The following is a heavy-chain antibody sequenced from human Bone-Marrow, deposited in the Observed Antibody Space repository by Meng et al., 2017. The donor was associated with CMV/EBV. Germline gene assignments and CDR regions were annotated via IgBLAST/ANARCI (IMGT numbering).Heavy chain of an antibody. CDR2: ISSSGSNI. CDR1: GFPYSDYY. Sequence: GESLKISCAASGFPYSDYYMSWIRQAPGKGLEWVSYISSSGSNIFYADSVKGRFTLSRDNAKNSLYLQMNSLRAEDTAVYYCARSYVGFDYHGMDVWGQGTTVTVPS. D-gene: IGHD3-10*01. CDR3: ARSYVGFDYHGMDV. V-gene: IGHV3-11*01. J-gene: IGHJ6*02.